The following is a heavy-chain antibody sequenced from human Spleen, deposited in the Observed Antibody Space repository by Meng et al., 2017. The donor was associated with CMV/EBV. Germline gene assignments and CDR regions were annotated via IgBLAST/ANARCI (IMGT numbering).Heavy chain of an antibody. D-gene: IGHD3-10*01. CDR2: ISYDGSSK. V-gene: IGHV3-30-3*01. CDR1: GFIFSYYG. Sequence: GESLKISCAASGFIFSYYGMHWVRQATGKGLEWVALISYDGSSKYYADSVKGRFTISRYNSKDTLYLQMNSLRAEDTAVYYCARVGPETYYYASGSYDSWGQGTLVTVSS. CDR3: ARVGPETYYYASGSYDS. J-gene: IGHJ4*02.